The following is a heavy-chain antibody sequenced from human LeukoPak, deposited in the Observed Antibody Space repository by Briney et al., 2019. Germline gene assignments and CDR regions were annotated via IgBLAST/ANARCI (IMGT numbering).Heavy chain of an antibody. Sequence: GGSLRLSCAASGFTFSSYEMNWVRQAPGKGLEWVSYISSSGSTIYYADSVKGRLTISRDNAKNSLYLQMNSLRAEDTAVYYCAKGLGAARGTNAFDIWGQGTMVTVSS. V-gene: IGHV3-48*03. CDR3: AKGLGAARGTNAFDI. J-gene: IGHJ3*02. D-gene: IGHD6-6*01. CDR1: GFTFSSYE. CDR2: ISSSGSTI.